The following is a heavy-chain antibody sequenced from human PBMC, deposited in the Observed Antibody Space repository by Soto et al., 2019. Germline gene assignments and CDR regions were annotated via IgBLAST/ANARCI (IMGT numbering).Heavy chain of an antibody. Sequence: GESLKISCQCSGYSFTSYWISWVRQMPGKGLEWMGMIDPSDSYTNYSPSFQGHITISADKSISTAYLQWSSLKASDTAMYYCERDGGDTYYCYGMDVWGQVTTVTVSS. J-gene: IGHJ6*02. CDR2: IDPSDSYT. CDR1: GYSFTSYW. D-gene: IGHD2-21*02. CDR3: ERDGGDTYYCYGMDV. V-gene: IGHV5-10-1*01.